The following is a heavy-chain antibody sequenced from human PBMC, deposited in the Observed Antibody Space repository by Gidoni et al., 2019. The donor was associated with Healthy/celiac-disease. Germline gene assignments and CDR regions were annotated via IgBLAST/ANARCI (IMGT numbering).Heavy chain of an antibody. CDR1: GYNFTTYW. J-gene: IGHJ4*02. CDR2: IYPGDSDT. Sequence: EVKLVQSGAEVKKPGESLKISCQGSGYNFTTYWIGWVRQMPGKGLEWMGIIYPGDSDTRYSPSFQGQVTISADKSISTAYLQWSGLKASDTAMYYCARLGGATTPTFDYWGQGTLVTVSS. D-gene: IGHD1-26*01. V-gene: IGHV5-51*01. CDR3: ARLGGATTPTFDY.